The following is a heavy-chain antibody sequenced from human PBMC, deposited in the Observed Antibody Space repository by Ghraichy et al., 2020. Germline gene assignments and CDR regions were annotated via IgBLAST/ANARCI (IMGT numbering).Heavy chain of an antibody. Sequence: GSLSLTCTVSGGSISSSSYYWGWIRQPPGKGLEWIGSIYYSGSTYYNPSLKSRVTISVDTSKNQFSLKLSSVTAADTAVYYCARHHLDYYYYYGMDVWGQGTTVTVSS. CDR2: IYYSGST. V-gene: IGHV4-39*01. J-gene: IGHJ6*02. CDR3: ARHHLDYYYYYGMDV. CDR1: GGSISSSSYY.